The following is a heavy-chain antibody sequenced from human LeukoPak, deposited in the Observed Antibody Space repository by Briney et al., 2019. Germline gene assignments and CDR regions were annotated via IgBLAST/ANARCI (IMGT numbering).Heavy chain of an antibody. CDR1: GFTFSDYN. D-gene: IGHD6-19*01. CDR2: ISYDGTKK. Sequence: GGSLRLSCVVSGFTFSDYNMHWVRQAPGKGLEWVTIISYDGTKKYYADSVKGRFTISRDNSKNTLYLQMNNLRAEDAAMYHCAKVRWDNSGWYYLDSWGQGTLVTVSS. V-gene: IGHV3-30*18. CDR3: AKVRWDNSGWYYLDS. J-gene: IGHJ4*02.